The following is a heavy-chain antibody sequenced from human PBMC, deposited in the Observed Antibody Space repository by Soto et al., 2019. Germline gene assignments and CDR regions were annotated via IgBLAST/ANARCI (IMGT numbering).Heavy chain of an antibody. Sequence: SXKVSCKASGYPXTAKYLDLVRQAPGQGLEWIGWINPSSGGTKEAQKFRGRVTITRDTSISAAYIELSRLTSDDTDVYYCAKGGSSWTEWFDPWGQGTLVTVS. V-gene: IGHV1-2*02. CDR3: AKGGSSWTEWFDP. J-gene: IGHJ5*02. CDR1: GYPXTAKY. CDR2: INPSSGGT. D-gene: IGHD6-13*01.